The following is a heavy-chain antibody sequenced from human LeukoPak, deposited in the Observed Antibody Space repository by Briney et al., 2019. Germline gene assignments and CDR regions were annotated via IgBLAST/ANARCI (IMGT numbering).Heavy chain of an antibody. CDR2: LWSDGSNR. Sequence: GGSLRLSCAAPGFIYSHYAMHWVRKAPAKGLNWVAVLWSDGSNRFYAGSVKGRFTISRDNSQNTLFLQMNSLRAEDTAMYYCARDAQRGFDYSNSLKYWGHGTLVTVSS. D-gene: IGHD4-11*01. CDR1: GFIYSHYA. V-gene: IGHV3-33*01. J-gene: IGHJ4*01. CDR3: ARDAQRGFDYSNSLKY.